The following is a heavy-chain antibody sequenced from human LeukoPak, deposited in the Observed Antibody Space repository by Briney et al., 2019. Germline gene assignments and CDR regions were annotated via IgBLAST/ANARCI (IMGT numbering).Heavy chain of an antibody. V-gene: IGHV3-48*03. CDR2: ITSSGNTI. CDR1: GFTFSNYE. J-gene: IGHJ5*02. D-gene: IGHD1-26*01. Sequence: PGGSLRLSCAASGFTFSNYEMNWVRQAPGKGLEWVSYITSSGNTIYYANSVKGRFTISRDNAKNSLYLQMNSLRAEDTAVYYCAKDPVGATNWFDPWGQGTLVTVSS. CDR3: AKDPVGATNWFDP.